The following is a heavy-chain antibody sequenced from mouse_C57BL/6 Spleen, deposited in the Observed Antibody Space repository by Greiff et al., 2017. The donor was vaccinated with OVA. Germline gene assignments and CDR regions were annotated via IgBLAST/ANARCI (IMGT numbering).Heavy chain of an antibody. J-gene: IGHJ3*01. CDR3: ASGGFYDGYYVAWFAY. V-gene: IGHV1-61*01. CDR1: GYTFTSYW. Sequence: VQLQQPGAELVRPGSSVKLSCKASGYTFTSYWMDWVKQRPGQGLEWIGNIYPSDSETHYNQKFKDKATLTVDKSSSTAYMQLSSLTSEDSAVYDCASGGFYDGYYVAWFAYWGQGTLVTVSA. CDR2: IYPSDSET. D-gene: IGHD2-3*01.